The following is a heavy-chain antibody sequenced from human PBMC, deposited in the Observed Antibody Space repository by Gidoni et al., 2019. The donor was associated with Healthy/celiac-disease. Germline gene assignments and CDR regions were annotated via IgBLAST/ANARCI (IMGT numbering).Heavy chain of an antibody. CDR3: ARSPYYDSSGYYRPGAFDI. D-gene: IGHD3-22*01. Sequence: QVQLQESGPGLVKPSETLSLTCTVSGGPISSYYWRWIWQPPGKGLEWIWYIYYSGSTNYNPSLKSRVTISVDTSKNQFSLKLSSVTAADTAVYYCARSPYYDSSGYYRPGAFDIWGQGTMVTVSS. CDR2: IYYSGST. V-gene: IGHV4-59*01. CDR1: GGPISSYY. J-gene: IGHJ3*02.